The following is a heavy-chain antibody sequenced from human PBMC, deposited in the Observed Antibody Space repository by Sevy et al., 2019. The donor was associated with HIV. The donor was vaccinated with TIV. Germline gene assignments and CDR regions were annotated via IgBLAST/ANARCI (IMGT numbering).Heavy chain of an antibody. D-gene: IGHD3-10*01. CDR1: GYSITSGYL. J-gene: IGHJ4*02. CDR2: VFHSGST. CDR3: ARHSHGSGTYYVPFDS. Sequence: SETLSLTCAVSGYSITSGYLWGWIRQPPGKGLEGIGNVFHSGSTYYNPSLNSRFIISVDTSKNQFSLKLNSVTAADTAVYYCARHSHGSGTYYVPFDSWGQGTLVTVSS. V-gene: IGHV4-38-2*01.